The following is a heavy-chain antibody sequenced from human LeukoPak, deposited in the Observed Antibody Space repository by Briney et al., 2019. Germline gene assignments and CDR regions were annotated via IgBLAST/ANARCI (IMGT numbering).Heavy chain of an antibody. CDR3: ARGGGPNWNDVGWSDP. V-gene: IGHV4-59*01. CDR2: IYYSGST. Sequence: SETLSLTCTVAGGSISSYHWGWIRQPPGKGLEWIGYIYYSGSTNYNPSLRSRVTISVDTSENQFSLKLNSVTAADTAVYYCARGGGPNWNDVGWSDPWGQGTLVTVSS. CDR1: GGSISSYH. J-gene: IGHJ5*02. D-gene: IGHD1-1*01.